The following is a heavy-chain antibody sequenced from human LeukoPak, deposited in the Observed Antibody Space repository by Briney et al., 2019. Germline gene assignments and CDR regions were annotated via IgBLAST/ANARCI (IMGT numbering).Heavy chain of an antibody. CDR2: IRYDGSNK. V-gene: IGHV3-30*02. CDR1: GFTFSSYG. CDR3: AKDPLSIAVAAVWFDY. J-gene: IGHJ4*02. Sequence: GGSLRLSXAASGFTFSSYGMHWVRQAPGKGLEWVAFIRYDGSNKYYADSVKGRFTISRDNSKNTLYLQMNSLRAEDTAVYYCAKDPLSIAVAAVWFDYWGQGTLVTVSS. D-gene: IGHD6-19*01.